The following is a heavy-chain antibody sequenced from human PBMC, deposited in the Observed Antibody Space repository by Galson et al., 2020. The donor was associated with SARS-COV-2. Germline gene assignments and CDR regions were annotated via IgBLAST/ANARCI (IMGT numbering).Heavy chain of an antibody. CDR1: GFTFSSYS. V-gene: IGHV3-21*01. Sequence: GESLKISCAASGFTFSSYSMNWVRQAPGKGLEWVSSISSSSSYIYYADSVKGRFTISRDNAKNSLYLQMNSLRAEDTAVYYCASPRGAYGANDAFDIWGQGTMVTVSS. CDR3: ASPRGAYGANDAFDI. CDR2: ISSSSSYI. J-gene: IGHJ3*02. D-gene: IGHD4-17*01.